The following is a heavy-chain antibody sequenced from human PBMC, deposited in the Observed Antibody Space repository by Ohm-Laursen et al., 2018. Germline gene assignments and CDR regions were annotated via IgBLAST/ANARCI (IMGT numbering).Heavy chain of an antibody. D-gene: IGHD3-22*01. J-gene: IGHJ6*02. V-gene: IGHV3-23*01. CDR1: GFTFSSYA. Sequence: SLRLSCAASGFTFSSYATNWVRQAPGKGLEWVSAISGSGGSTYYADSVKGRFTISRDNSKNTLYLQMNSLRAEDTAVYYCAKDLSYYYDSSGYYSYYGMDVWGQGTTVTVSS. CDR2: ISGSGGST. CDR3: AKDLSYYYDSSGYYSYYGMDV.